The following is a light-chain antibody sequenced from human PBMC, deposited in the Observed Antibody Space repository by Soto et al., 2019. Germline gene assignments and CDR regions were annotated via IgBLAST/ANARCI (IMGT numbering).Light chain of an antibody. CDR1: QSVGGS. CDR2: DTS. Sequence: EIVLTQSPATLSPFPGERATLSCRASQSVGGSLAWYQQKPGQAPRLLLYDTSSRATGIPARFSGSGSGTDFTLTISSLEPEDFAVYYCQQRSNWITFGQGTRLEIE. J-gene: IGKJ5*01. CDR3: QQRSNWIT. V-gene: IGKV3-11*01.